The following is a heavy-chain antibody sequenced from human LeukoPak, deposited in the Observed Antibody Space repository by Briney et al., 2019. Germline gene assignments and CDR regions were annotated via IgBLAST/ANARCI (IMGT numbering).Heavy chain of an antibody. CDR1: GGSISSYY. Sequence: PSETLSLTCTVPGGSISSYYWSWIRQPPGKGLEWLGQIFHTGNTKYNPSLKSRVTISVDESKNQFSLTLRSVTAADTAVYYCAKLYDSSGYDIDYWGQGTLVTVSS. V-gene: IGHV4-59*12. D-gene: IGHD3-22*01. J-gene: IGHJ4*02. CDR3: AKLYDSSGYDIDY. CDR2: IFHTGNT.